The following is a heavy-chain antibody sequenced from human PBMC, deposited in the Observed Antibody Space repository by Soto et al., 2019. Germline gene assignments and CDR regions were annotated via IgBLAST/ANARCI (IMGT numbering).Heavy chain of an antibody. CDR1: GGPISSYY. J-gene: IGHJ4*02. Sequence: SETLSLTCTVSGGPISSYYWSWIRQPPGEGLEWIGYIYYSGSTNYNPSLKSRVTISVDTSKNQFSLKLSSVTAADTAVYYCSRIAVAGSQADYWGQGTLVTVSS. CDR2: IYYSGST. V-gene: IGHV4-59*08. CDR3: SRIAVAGSQADY. D-gene: IGHD6-19*01.